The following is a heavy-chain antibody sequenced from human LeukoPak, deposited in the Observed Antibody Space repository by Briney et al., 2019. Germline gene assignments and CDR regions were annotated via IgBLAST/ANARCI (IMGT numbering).Heavy chain of an antibody. CDR1: GFTFNRCW. CDR2: INPDGRDT. CDR3: TSWGDTTAEYFQR. D-gene: IGHD2-21*02. J-gene: IGHJ1*01. V-gene: IGHV3-7*01. Sequence: GGSLRLSCVVSGFTFNRCWMNWVRQAPGKGLEWVAHINPDGRDTYYVDSVKGRFTISRDNAQNPMYLQMNSPRVEDTAVYYCTSWGDTTAEYFQRWGQGTLVTVSS.